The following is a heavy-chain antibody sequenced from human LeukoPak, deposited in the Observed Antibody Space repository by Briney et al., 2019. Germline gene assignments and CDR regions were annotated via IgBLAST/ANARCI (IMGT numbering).Heavy chain of an antibody. CDR1: GFTLSNSW. CDR2: TNGDGSDT. D-gene: IGHD6-6*01. Sequence: GGSLRLSCAASGFTLSNSWMHWVRQAPGKGLVWVSRTNGDGSDTSYADSVKGRFTISRDNSKNTLYLQMNSLRAEDTAVYYCARDKSMALDYWGQGTLVTVSS. V-gene: IGHV3-74*01. CDR3: ARDKSMALDY. J-gene: IGHJ4*02.